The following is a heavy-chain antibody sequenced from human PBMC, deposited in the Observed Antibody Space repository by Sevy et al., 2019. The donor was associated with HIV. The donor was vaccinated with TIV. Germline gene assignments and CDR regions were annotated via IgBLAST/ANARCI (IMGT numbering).Heavy chain of an antibody. CDR1: GFTFSTYS. CDR3: AREAYYYDSREENWFDP. D-gene: IGHD3-22*01. V-gene: IGHV3-48*02. Sequence: GGSLRLSCKASGFTFSTYSMHWVRQAPGKGLEWVSSISRTSTTTYYADSAKGRFPLSRDNAKNSLYLQMKSLRDEDTAVYYCAREAYYYDSREENWFDPWGQGTLVTVSS. CDR2: ISRTSTTT. J-gene: IGHJ5*02.